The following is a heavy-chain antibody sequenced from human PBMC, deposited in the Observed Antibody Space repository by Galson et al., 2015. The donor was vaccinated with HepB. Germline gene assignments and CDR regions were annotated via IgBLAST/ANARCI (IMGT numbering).Heavy chain of an antibody. Sequence: SLRLSCAASGFTFSSYGMHWVRRAPGKGLEWVAVIWYNGSNKFYVDSVKGRFTISRDNSKNTVYLQMNSLRAEDTAVYYCARERNIAAPAALDSWGQGTLVTVSS. J-gene: IGHJ4*02. CDR1: GFTFSSYG. CDR3: ARERNIAAPAALDS. V-gene: IGHV3-33*01. D-gene: IGHD6-13*01. CDR2: IWYNGSNK.